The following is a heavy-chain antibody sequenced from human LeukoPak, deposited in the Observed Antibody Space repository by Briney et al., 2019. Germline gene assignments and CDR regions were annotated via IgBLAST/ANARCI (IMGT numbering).Heavy chain of an antibody. D-gene: IGHD2-21*02. CDR3: AKEGLVVTATPLWFDP. CDR1: GFTFSSYA. CDR2: ISGSGGST. Sequence: PGGSLRLSCAASGFTFSSYAMSWLRQAPGKGLEWVSAISGSGGSTYYADSVKGRFTISRDNSKNTLYLQMNSLRAEDTAVYYCAKEGLVVTATPLWFDPWGQGTLVTVSS. J-gene: IGHJ5*02. V-gene: IGHV3-23*01.